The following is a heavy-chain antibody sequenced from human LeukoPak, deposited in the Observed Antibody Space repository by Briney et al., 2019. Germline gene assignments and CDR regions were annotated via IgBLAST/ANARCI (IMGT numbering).Heavy chain of an antibody. CDR1: GGTFSSYA. Sequence: ASVKVSCKASGGTFSSYAISWVRQAPGQGLEWMGGIIPIFGTANYAQKCQVRVTITADESTSTAYLELSSLRSEDTAVYYCARDVVVVAAPSGAFDIWGQGTMVTVSS. J-gene: IGHJ3*02. V-gene: IGHV1-69*01. D-gene: IGHD2-15*01. CDR3: ARDVVVVAAPSGAFDI. CDR2: IIPIFGTA.